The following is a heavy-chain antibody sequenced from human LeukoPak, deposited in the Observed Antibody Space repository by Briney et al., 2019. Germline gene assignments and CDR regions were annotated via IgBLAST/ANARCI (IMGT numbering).Heavy chain of an antibody. CDR3: ARGGYLGAFDI. V-gene: IGHV4-4*07. CDR1: GGSISSYY. J-gene: IGHJ3*02. D-gene: IGHD2-15*01. Sequence: PSEALSLTCTVSGGSISSYYWSWIRQPAGKGLGWIGRIYTSGSTNYNPSLKSRVTMSVDTSKNQFSLKLSSVTAADTAVYYCARGGYLGAFDIWGQGTMVTVSS. CDR2: IYTSGST.